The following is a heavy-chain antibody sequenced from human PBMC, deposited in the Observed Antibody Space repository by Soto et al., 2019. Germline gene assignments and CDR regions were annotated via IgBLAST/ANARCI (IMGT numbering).Heavy chain of an antibody. CDR1: GFTFSSYS. V-gene: IGHV3-21*01. CDR2: ISSSSSYI. D-gene: IGHD6-19*01. Sequence: EVQLVESGGGLVKPGGSLRLSCAASGFTFSSYSMNWVRQAPGKGLEWVSSISSSSSYIYYADSVKGRFTISRDSAKNSLYLQMNSLRAEDTAVCYCASEQWAGGMDVWGQGTTVTVSS. CDR3: ASEQWAGGMDV. J-gene: IGHJ6*02.